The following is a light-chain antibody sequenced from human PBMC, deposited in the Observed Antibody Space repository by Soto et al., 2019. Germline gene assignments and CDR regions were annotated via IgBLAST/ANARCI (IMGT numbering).Light chain of an antibody. J-gene: IGKJ2*01. CDR2: AAS. Sequence: DIQMTQSPSSLSASVGDRVTITCRASQTITNYLSWYQQKLGKAPKLLIYAASSLQSGVPSRFTGSGSGTHFTLTINSLQSEDFATYYCQQSYTTPHTFGQGTKV. CDR3: QQSYTTPHT. V-gene: IGKV1-39*01. CDR1: QTITNY.